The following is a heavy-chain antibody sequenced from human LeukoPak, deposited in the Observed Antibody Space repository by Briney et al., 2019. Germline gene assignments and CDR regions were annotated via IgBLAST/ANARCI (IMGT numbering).Heavy chain of an antibody. J-gene: IGHJ6*03. CDR3: AKVAVAGPLGYYYYMDV. D-gene: IGHD6-19*01. CDR1: GFTFDDYA. CDR2: ISWNSGSI. Sequence: GGSLRLSCAASGFTFDDYAMHWVRQAPGKGLEWVSGISWNSGSIGYADSVKGRFTISRDNAKNSLYLQMNSLRPEDMALYYCAKVAVAGPLGYYYYMDVWGKGTTVTASS. V-gene: IGHV3-9*03.